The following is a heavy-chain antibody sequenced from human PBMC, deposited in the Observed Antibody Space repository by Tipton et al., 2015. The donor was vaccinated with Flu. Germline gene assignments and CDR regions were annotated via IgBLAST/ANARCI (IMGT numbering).Heavy chain of an antibody. CDR3: ASPARGLPRGV. V-gene: IGHV3-7*01. CDR1: GFTLSTFW. Sequence: SLRLSCAASGFTLSTFWMSWVRQGPGKGLEWVANINEDGSGEFYVDSVKGRFTISKDNAKNSLYLQMNSLRDEDTAIYYCASPARGLPRGVWGKGTTVTISS. D-gene: IGHD4-11*01. J-gene: IGHJ6*04. CDR2: INEDGSGE.